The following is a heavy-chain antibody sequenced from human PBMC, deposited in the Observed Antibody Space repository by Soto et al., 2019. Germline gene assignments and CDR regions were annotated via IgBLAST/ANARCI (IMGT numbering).Heavy chain of an antibody. Sequence: QVQLQQWGAGLLKPSETLSLTCAVSGGSLSGDYWSWIRQPPGKGVEWVGEIKDGGLTIYSPTLRRRATISVDTPKSQWSLKLLPVTAADWAVYCCARGQEGVVYSHWDQGNLVTVSS. CDR2: IKDGGLT. CDR1: GGSLSGDY. V-gene: IGHV4-34*02. D-gene: IGHD6-13*01. J-gene: IGHJ1*01. CDR3: ARGQEGVVYSH.